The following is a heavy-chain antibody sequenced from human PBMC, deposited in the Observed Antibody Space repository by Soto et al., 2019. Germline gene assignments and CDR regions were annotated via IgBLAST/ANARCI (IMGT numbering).Heavy chain of an antibody. CDR3: ARGEGYCGGDCSDWFDP. CDR2: IYYSGST. Sequence: PSETLSLTCTVSGGSIRSYCRGWVRQPPGKGLEWIGDIYYSGSTNYNPSPKSRVTISLDTSKNQFSLKLSSVTAADTAVYYCARGEGYCGGDCSDWFDPWGQGTLVTVSS. D-gene: IGHD2-21*01. CDR1: GGSIRSYC. V-gene: IGHV4-59*01. J-gene: IGHJ5*02.